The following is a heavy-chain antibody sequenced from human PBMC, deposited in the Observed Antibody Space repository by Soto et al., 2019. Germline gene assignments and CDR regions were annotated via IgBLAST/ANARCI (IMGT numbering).Heavy chain of an antibody. CDR2: VYYSVTT. CDR3: ARKEHLGGSFDY. Sequence: SSETLSLTCTVSGGSIDSGDYYGSWILHPPGKGLEWIGYVYYSVTTNYNPFLKSRVTLSLDKSKNQFSLKLSSVTAADTAVYYCARKEHLGGSFDYWGQGTLVTVSA. D-gene: IGHD1-26*01. CDR1: GGSIDSGDYY. V-gene: IGHV4-61*05. J-gene: IGHJ4*02.